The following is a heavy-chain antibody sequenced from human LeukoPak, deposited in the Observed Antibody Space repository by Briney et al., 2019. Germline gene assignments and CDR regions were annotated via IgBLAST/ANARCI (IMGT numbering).Heavy chain of an antibody. CDR3: ARAYTAIILDY. CDR1: GYTFTDYY. D-gene: IGHD5-18*01. Sequence: ASVKVSCKASGYTFTDYYMHWVRQAPGQGLEWMGWINLNSRGTNYAQKFQGRVTMTRDTSISTAYMELNRLRSDDTAVYYCARAYTAIILDYWGQGTLVTVSS. V-gene: IGHV1-2*02. J-gene: IGHJ4*02. CDR2: INLNSRGT.